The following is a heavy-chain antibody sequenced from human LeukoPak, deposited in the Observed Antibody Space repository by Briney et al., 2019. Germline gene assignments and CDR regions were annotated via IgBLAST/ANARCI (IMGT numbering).Heavy chain of an antibody. J-gene: IGHJ4*02. D-gene: IGHD5-18*01. Sequence: GRSLRLSCAAFGFTFDDYAMHWVRQAPGKGLEWVSGISWNSGSIGYADSVKGRFTISRDNAKNSLYLQMNSLRAEDTALYYCARGYSYEPTSEFDYWGQGTLVTVSS. CDR2: ISWNSGSI. V-gene: IGHV3-9*01. CDR3: ARGYSYEPTSEFDY. CDR1: GFTFDDYA.